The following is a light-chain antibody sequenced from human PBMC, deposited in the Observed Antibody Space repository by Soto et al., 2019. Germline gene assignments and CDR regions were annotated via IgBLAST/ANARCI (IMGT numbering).Light chain of an antibody. CDR2: GAS. CDR3: QQYDTSAT. CDR1: RSVSASY. Sequence: VLTQSPCNLSLSPGERATLACRASRSVSASYLAWYQQKPGQAPRLLIYGASSRATGFPDRFSGSGSGTDFTLTISRLEPEDSAVYYCQQYDTSATFGQGTKLEI. V-gene: IGKV3-20*01. J-gene: IGKJ2*01.